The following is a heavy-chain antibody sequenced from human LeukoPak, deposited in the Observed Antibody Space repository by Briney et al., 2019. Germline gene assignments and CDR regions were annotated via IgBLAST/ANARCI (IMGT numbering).Heavy chain of an antibody. CDR3: ARGEDYYDSSGFLDY. CDR1: GYTFSDYY. Sequence: ASVKVSCKTSGYTFSDYYIHWVRQAPGQGLEWMGWIYPKSGDTRYAQRFQGRVTVTRHMSTSTAYMELSRLRSDDTAVYYCARGEDYYDSSGFLDYWGQGTLVTVSS. D-gene: IGHD3-22*01. CDR2: IYPKSGDT. V-gene: IGHV1-2*02. J-gene: IGHJ4*02.